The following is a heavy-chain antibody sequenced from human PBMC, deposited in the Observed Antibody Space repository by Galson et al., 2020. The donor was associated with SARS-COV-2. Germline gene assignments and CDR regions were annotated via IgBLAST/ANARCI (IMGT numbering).Heavy chain of an antibody. CDR1: GGTFSSYA. Sequence: SVKVSCKASGGTFSSYAISWVRQAPGQGLEWMGGIIPIFGTANYAQKLQGRVTITADEPTSTAYMELSSLRSEDTAVYYCARGYYRVPPPSYYGMDVWGQGTTVTVSS. J-gene: IGHJ6*02. D-gene: IGHD4-4*01. CDR3: ARGYYRVPPPSYYGMDV. CDR2: IIPIFGTA. V-gene: IGHV1-69*13.